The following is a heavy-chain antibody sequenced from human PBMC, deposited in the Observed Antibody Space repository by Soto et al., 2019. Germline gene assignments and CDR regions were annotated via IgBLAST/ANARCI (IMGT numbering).Heavy chain of an antibody. D-gene: IGHD2-15*01. CDR1: GGSITSGGFS. J-gene: IGHJ3*01. V-gene: IGHV4-30-2*01. CDR3: AKECGGTCLDAFDV. Sequence: QVQLKESGSGLVKPAQTLSLTCAVSGGSITSGGFSWRWIRQPPGKGLEWIGYVHHTGHTDYHPSLARRLTISLDRARNLFSLNLTSVTAAETATYYCAKECGGTCLDAFDVWGPGTTVIVSS. CDR2: VHHTGHT.